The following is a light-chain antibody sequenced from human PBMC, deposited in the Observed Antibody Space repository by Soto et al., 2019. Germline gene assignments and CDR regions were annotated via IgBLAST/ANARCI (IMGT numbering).Light chain of an antibody. CDR3: SSYTIISALVL. V-gene: IGLV2-14*01. J-gene: IGLJ2*01. CDR1: SSDIGGHNY. Sequence: QSALTQPASVSGSPGQSITISCTGTSSDIGGHNYVSWYQQYPGKAPKLMIYEATHRPSGISNRFSGSKSGNTASLTISGLQAEDEADYYCSSYTIISALVLFGGGTKHTVL. CDR2: EAT.